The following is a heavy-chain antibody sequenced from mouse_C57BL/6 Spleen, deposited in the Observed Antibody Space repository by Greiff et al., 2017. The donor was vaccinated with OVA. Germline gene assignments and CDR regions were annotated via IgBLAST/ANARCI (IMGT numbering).Heavy chain of an antibody. J-gene: IGHJ4*01. V-gene: IGHV10-1*01. CDR3: VRGYYGNYVDAMDY. Sequence: VQLKESGGGLVQPKGSLKLSCAASGFSFNTYAMNWVRQAPGKGLEWVARIRSKSNNYATYYADSVKDRFTISRDDSESMLYLQMNNLKTEDTAMYYCVRGYYGNYVDAMDYWGQGTSVTVSS. CDR1: GFSFNTYA. CDR2: IRSKSNNYAT. D-gene: IGHD2-1*01.